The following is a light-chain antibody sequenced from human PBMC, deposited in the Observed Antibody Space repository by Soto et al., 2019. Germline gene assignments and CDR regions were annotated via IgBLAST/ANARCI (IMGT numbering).Light chain of an antibody. V-gene: IGKV1-39*01. CDR2: AAS. Sequence: DIQMTQSPSSLSGSVGDRVTITCRASQTIIRYLNWYQQKVGRAPNLLIYAASSLQSGVPSRFSGSGSGTEFTLTISSLQPEDFATYYCQQSYSTLFSFGPGTKVEIK. CDR1: QTIIRY. J-gene: IGKJ3*01. CDR3: QQSYSTLFS.